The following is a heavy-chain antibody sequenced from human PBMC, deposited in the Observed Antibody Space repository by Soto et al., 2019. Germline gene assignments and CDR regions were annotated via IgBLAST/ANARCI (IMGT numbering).Heavy chain of an antibody. V-gene: IGHV4-30-4*01. Sequence: KTSETLSLTCTVSGGSISSGDYYWSWIRQPPGKGLEWIGYIYYSGSTYYNPSLKSRVTISVDTSKNQFSLKLSSVTAADTAVYYCARVVRYYYDSSGQMAYYYYGMDVWGQGTTVTVSS. CDR1: GGSISSGDYY. CDR3: ARVVRYYYDSSGQMAYYYYGMDV. CDR2: IYYSGST. J-gene: IGHJ6*02. D-gene: IGHD3-22*01.